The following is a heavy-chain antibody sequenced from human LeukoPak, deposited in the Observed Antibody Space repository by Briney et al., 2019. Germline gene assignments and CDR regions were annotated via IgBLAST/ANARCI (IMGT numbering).Heavy chain of an antibody. J-gene: IGHJ4*02. V-gene: IGHV1-2*02. Sequence: ASVKVSCKASGYTFTDYYMHWVRQAPGQGLEWMGWINPNSGGTNYAQKFQGRVTMTSDTSISTAYMELSSLRSEDTAVYYCATVRYDSSGSNYWGQGTLVTVSS. CDR1: GYTFTDYY. D-gene: IGHD3-22*01. CDR2: INPNSGGT. CDR3: ATVRYDSSGSNY.